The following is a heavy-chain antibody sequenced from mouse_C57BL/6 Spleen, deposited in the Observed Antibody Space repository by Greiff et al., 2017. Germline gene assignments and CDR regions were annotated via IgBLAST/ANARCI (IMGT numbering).Heavy chain of an antibody. V-gene: IGHV1-69*01. J-gene: IGHJ1*03. CDR2: IDPSDSYT. Sequence: VQLQQPGAELVMPGASVKLSCKASGYTFTSYWMHWVKQRPGQGLEWIGEIDPSDSYTNYNQKFKGKSTLTVDKSSSTAYMQLSILTSEDSAVYYCARSDYDWDFDVWGTGTTGTVSS. CDR3: ARSDYDWDFDV. CDR1: GYTFTSYW. D-gene: IGHD2-4*01.